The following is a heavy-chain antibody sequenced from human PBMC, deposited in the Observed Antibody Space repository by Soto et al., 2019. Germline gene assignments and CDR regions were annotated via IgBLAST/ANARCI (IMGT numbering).Heavy chain of an antibody. D-gene: IGHD3-16*02. V-gene: IGHV3-30-3*01. J-gene: IGHJ4*02. CDR3: ARDRDELSLNFDY. Sequence: LRLSCAASGFTFSSYAMHWVRQAPGKGLEWVAVISYDGSNKYYADSVKGRFTISRDNSKNTLYLQMNSLRAEDTAVYYCARDRDELSLNFDYWGQGTLVTVSS. CDR1: GFTFSSYA. CDR2: ISYDGSNK.